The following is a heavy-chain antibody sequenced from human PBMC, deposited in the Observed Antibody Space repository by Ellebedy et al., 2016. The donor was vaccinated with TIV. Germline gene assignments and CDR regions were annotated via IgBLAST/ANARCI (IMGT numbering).Heavy chain of an antibody. J-gene: IGHJ4*02. D-gene: IGHD1-1*01. V-gene: IGHV3-7*05. CDR3: ARGTAY. CDR2: IQQRGSEK. Sequence: PGGSLRLSCAVSGFTFSSYWMTWVRQAPGKGLEWVANIQQRGSEKFYADSVKGRFTISRDNAKNSLYLHMNNLKVEDTAVYYCARGTAYWGQGTLVTVSS. CDR1: GFTFSSYW.